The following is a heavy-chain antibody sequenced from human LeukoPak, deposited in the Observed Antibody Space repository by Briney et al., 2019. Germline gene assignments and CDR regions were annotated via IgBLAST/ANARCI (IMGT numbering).Heavy chain of an antibody. CDR2: IYYSGST. CDR3: ARDSTDIVLIGVMYYFDY. D-gene: IGHD2-8*01. V-gene: IGHV4-39*07. J-gene: IGHJ4*02. CDR1: GGSISSSSYY. Sequence: KPSETLSLTCTVSGGSISSSSYYWGWIRQPPGKGLEWIGSIYYSGSTNYNPSLKSRVTMSVDTSKNQFSLKLSSVTAADTAVYYCARDSTDIVLIGVMYYFDYWGQGTLVTVSS.